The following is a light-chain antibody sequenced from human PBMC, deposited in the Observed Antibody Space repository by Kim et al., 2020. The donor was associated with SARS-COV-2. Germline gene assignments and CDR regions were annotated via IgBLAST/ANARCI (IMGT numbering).Light chain of an antibody. Sequence: QSALTQPASVSGSPGQSITISCTGTSSDVCGYNYVSWYQQHPGKAPKLMIYDVSNRHSGVSNRFSGSKSGNTASLIISGLQAEDEADYYCSSYTSSSTYVFGTGTKVTVL. CDR3: SSYTSSSTYV. CDR1: SSDVCGYNY. V-gene: IGLV2-14*03. J-gene: IGLJ1*01. CDR2: DVS.